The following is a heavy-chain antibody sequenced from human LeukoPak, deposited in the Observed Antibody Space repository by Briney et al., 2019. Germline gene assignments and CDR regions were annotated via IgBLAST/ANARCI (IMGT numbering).Heavy chain of an antibody. CDR2: IWYDGSNK. V-gene: IGHV3-33*06. CDR1: GFTFSSYG. J-gene: IGHJ4*02. D-gene: IGHD6-6*01. CDR3: AKDLGFEYSSPGDY. Sequence: GGSLRLSCAASGFTFSSYGMHWVRQAPGKGLEWVAVIWYDGSNKYYAASVRGRFTISRDNSKNTLYMQMNSLRAEDTAVYYCAKDLGFEYSSPGDYWGQGTLVTVSS.